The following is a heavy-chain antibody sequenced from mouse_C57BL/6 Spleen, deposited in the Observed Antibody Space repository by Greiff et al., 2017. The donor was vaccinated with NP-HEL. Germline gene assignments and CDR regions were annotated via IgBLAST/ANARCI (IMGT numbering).Heavy chain of an antibody. CDR2: INPSTGGT. CDR1: GYSFTGYY. CDR3: ARDGNYYFDY. J-gene: IGHJ2*01. Sequence: EVKLMESGPELVKPGASVKISCKASGYSFTGYYMNWVKQSPEKSLEWIGEINPSTGGTTYNQKFKAKATLTVDKSSSTAYMQLKSLTSEDSAVYYCARDGNYYFDYWGQGTTLTVSS. D-gene: IGHD2-1*01. V-gene: IGHV1-42*01.